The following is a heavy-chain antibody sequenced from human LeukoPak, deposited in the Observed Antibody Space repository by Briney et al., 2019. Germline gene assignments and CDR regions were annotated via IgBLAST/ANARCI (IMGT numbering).Heavy chain of an antibody. CDR1: GFTFSGSA. CDR3: TVTGYSYGYGGSKMRSDY. Sequence: PGGSLRLSCAASGFTFSGSAMHWVRQASGKGLEWVGRIRSKANSYATAYAASVKGRFTISRDDSKNTAYLQMNSLKTEDTAVYYCTVTGYSYGYGGSKMRSDYWGQGTLVTVSS. V-gene: IGHV3-73*01. J-gene: IGHJ4*02. CDR2: IRSKANSYAT. D-gene: IGHD5-18*01.